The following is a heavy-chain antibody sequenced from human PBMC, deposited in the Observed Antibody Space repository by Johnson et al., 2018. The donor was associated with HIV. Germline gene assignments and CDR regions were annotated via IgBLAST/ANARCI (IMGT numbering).Heavy chain of an antibody. CDR2: ISGSGGST. D-gene: IGHD6-6*01. J-gene: IGHJ3*02. V-gene: IGHV3-23*04. CDR3: AKDQGSSTSDNDDAFDI. CDR1: GFSFSSYA. Sequence: VKLVESGGGLVQPGGSLRLSCAASGFSFSSYAMSWVRQTPGKGLEWVSAISGSGGSTYYADSVKGRFTISRDNSKNTLYLPMNSLRAEDTAVYYCAKDQGSSTSDNDDAFDIWGQGTMVTVSS.